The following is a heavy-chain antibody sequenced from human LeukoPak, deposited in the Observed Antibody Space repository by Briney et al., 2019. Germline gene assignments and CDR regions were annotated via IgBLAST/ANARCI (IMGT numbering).Heavy chain of an antibody. CDR2: IYYTGST. J-gene: IGHJ3*02. V-gene: IGHV4-59*01. CDR3: ARDLGVMVRAFDI. Sequence: PSETLSLTCTVSGGSISSYYWSWIRQPPGKGLEWIGCIYYTGSTTYNPSLKSRVTISVDTSKNQFSLKMRSVTAADTAVYYCARDLGVMVRAFDIWGQGAMVTVSS. CDR1: GGSISSYY. D-gene: IGHD5-18*01.